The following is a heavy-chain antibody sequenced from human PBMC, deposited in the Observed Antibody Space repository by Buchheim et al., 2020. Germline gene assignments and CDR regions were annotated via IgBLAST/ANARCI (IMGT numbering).Heavy chain of an antibody. CDR2: VSHIPTS. CDR1: GDPISSSGYY. CDR3: AAPKYHYDSNGWNYVDY. D-gene: IGHD3-22*01. J-gene: IGHJ4*02. Sequence: QLQLQESGPGLVTPSETLSLTCFVSGDPISSSGYYWGWIRQPPGKGLEWIGSVSHIPTSHFNPSLKSRVTISVDKSKNQFSLKLTSVTAADTAVYYCAAPKYHYDSNGWNYVDYWGQGIL. V-gene: IGHV4-39*01.